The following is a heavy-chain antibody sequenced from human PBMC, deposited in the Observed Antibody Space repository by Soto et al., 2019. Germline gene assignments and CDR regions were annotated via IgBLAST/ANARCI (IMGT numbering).Heavy chain of an antibody. J-gene: IGHJ4*02. CDR3: ARVSKLTGKGYYSDY. CDR1: GYTFTSYY. Sequence: ASVNVSFKASGYTFTSYYMHWVRQAPGQGLEWMGIINPSGGSTSYAQKFQGRVTMTRDTSTSTVYMELSSLRSEDTAVYYCARVSKLTGKGYYSDYWGQGTVVTVSS. D-gene: IGHD3-9*01. CDR2: INPSGGST. V-gene: IGHV1-46*01.